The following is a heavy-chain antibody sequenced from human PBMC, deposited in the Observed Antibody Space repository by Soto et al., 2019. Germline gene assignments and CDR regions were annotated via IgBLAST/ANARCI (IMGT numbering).Heavy chain of an antibody. V-gene: IGHV3-30-3*01. J-gene: IGHJ4*02. D-gene: IGHD4-17*01. CDR3: ARDPKTYGGQHWAFNYSDS. CDR2: ISYDGANK. Sequence: SLRLSCSASVFSFSISPGHWVRQAPGKGPEWVALISYDGANKLYADSVTGRFTICRDNSKSTLYLQVDSLRPEDAAVYYCARDPKTYGGQHWAFNYSDSWGQGTLVTVSS. CDR1: VFSFSISP.